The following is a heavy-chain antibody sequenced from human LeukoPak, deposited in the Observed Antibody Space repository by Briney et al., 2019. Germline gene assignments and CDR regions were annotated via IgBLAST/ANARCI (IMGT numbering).Heavy chain of an antibody. D-gene: IGHD3-3*01. Sequence: ASVKVSCKASGYTFTSCYMHWVRQAPGQGLEWMGIINPSDGNTTYAQKFQGRVTMTRDTSTSTVYMEMSSLRSEDTAVYYCAKVGPLRITIWGPFDYWGQGTLVTVSS. CDR1: GYTFTSCY. V-gene: IGHV1-46*01. CDR2: INPSDGNT. J-gene: IGHJ4*02. CDR3: AKVGPLRITIWGPFDY.